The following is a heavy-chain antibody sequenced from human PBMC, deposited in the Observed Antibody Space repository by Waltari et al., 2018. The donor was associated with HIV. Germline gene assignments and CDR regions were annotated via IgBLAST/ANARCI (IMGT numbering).Heavy chain of an antibody. Sequence: QVQLVQSGAEVKKPGASVKVSCKASGYTFTNYDINWVRQATGQGLEWMGWVNPNRVNTDYAQKFQGRVTMTRNTSIRTVYMELSSLRSEDTAVYYCARGLGGSGSSYDYYFDYWGQGTLLTVSS. CDR1: GYTFTNYD. V-gene: IGHV1-8*01. D-gene: IGHD3-10*01. CDR3: ARGLGGSGSSYDYYFDY. J-gene: IGHJ4*02. CDR2: VNPNRVNT.